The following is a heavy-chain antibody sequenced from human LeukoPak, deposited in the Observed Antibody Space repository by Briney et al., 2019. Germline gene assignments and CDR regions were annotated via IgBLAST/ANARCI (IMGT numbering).Heavy chain of an antibody. CDR2: MYSSGGT. CDR1: GGSISHCF. CDR3: ARRNVLLWFGELPPMDV. D-gene: IGHD3-10*01. Sequence: SETLSLTCTVSGGSISHCFWSWIRQPPGKGLEWIGYMYSSGGTNYNPSLKSRVTISEDTPKNHFSLKLSSVTAADTAVYYCARRNVLLWFGELPPMDVWGQGTTVTVSS. V-gene: IGHV4-4*09. J-gene: IGHJ6*02.